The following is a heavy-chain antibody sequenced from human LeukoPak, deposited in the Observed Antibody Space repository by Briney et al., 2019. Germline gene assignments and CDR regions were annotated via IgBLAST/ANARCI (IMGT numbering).Heavy chain of an antibody. CDR1: GFTFRSYA. CDR3: ARSLVVAATPFRA. Sequence: GGSLRLSCAASGFTFRSYAMHWVRQAPGKGLEWVAVISYDGDDGSNIYYADSVKGRFTISRDNSKNTLYLQMNSLRAEDTAVYYCARSLVVAATPFRAWGQGTLVTVSS. J-gene: IGHJ5*02. V-gene: IGHV3-30-3*01. D-gene: IGHD2-15*01. CDR2: ISYDGDDGSNI.